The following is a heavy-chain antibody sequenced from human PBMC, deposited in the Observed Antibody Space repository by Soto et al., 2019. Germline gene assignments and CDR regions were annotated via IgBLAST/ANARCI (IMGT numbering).Heavy chain of an antibody. D-gene: IGHD1-26*01. CDR2: IYYDGNT. J-gene: IGHJ4*02. CDR3: ARSGRGSYSDD. V-gene: IGHV4-59*01. CDR1: GGSISSYY. Sequence: SETLSLTCNVSGGSISSYYWSWVRQPPGKGLEWIGYIYYDGNTNYNPSLKSRVTISVDTSKNQISLNLSSMTAADTAVYYCARSGRGSYSDDSGQGTLVTVSS.